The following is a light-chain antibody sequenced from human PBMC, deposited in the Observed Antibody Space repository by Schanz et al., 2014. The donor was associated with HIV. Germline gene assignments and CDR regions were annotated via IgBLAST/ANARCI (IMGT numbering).Light chain of an antibody. CDR2: DVS. J-gene: IGLJ1*01. Sequence: QSALTQPASVSGSLGQAITISCTGTNSDVGNYNFVSWYQQHPGKAPKVIIYDVSVRPSGVSNRFSGYKSGDTASLTTSGLQAEDEAVYYCSSYTSSSTPYVFGSGTKLTVL. CDR1: NSDVGNYNF. CDR3: SSYTSSSTPYV. V-gene: IGLV2-14*03.